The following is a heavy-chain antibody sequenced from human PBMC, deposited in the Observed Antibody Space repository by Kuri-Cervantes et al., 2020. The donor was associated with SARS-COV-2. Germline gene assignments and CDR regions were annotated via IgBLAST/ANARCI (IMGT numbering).Heavy chain of an antibody. CDR1: GGSISSYY. Sequence: SETLSLTCTVSGGSISSYYWSWNRQPPGKGLEWIGYIYYSGSTNYNPSLKSRVTISVDTSKNQFSLKLSSVTAADTAVYYCARGGYGDYLSWGQGTLVTVSS. J-gene: IGHJ5*02. CDR3: ARGGYGDYLS. V-gene: IGHV4-59*01. D-gene: IGHD4-17*01. CDR2: IYYSGST.